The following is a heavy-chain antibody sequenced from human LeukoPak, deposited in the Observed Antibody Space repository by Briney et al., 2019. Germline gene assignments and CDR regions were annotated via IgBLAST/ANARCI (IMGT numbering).Heavy chain of an antibody. V-gene: IGHV3-23*01. CDR1: GFTFSSYA. CDR3: ARDWPDYYYGMDV. CDR2: ISGSGGST. J-gene: IGHJ6*02. Sequence: GGSLRLSCAASGFTFSSYAMSWVRQAPGKGLEWVPAISGSGGSTYYADSVKGRFTISRDNAKNSLYPQMNSLRAEDTAVYYCARDWPDYYYGMDVWGQGTTVTVSS.